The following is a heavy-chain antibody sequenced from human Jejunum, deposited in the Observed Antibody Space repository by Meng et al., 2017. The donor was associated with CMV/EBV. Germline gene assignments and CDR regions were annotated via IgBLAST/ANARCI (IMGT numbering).Heavy chain of an antibody. D-gene: IGHD3-3*01. Sequence: YWMHWVRQAPGEGLVWVSRIDYDGSSATYADSVKGRFTISRDNAKNTLYLQMNSLRAEDTAVYFCVRGAGRITNLGVVMSWFDPWGQGTLVTVSS. CDR2: IDYDGSSA. CDR1: YW. J-gene: IGHJ5*02. V-gene: IGHV3-74*01. CDR3: VRGAGRITNLGVVMSWFDP.